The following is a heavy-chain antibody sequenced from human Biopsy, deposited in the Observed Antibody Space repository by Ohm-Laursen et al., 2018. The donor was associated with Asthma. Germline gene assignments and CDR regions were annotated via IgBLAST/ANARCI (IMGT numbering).Heavy chain of an antibody. D-gene: IGHD2-21*01. CDR1: GGSINSGGYS. V-gene: IGHV4-30-2*01. CDR3: ARGRSGDWLYYFDY. J-gene: IGHJ4*02. CDR2: IYHRDTT. Sequence: TLSLTCAVSGGSINSGGYSWTWIRQPPGKGLEWIGYIYHRDTTYYNPSLKSRVTISLDGSKNQFSLKLGSVTAADTAVYYCARGRSGDWLYYFDYRGQGTLVIVSS.